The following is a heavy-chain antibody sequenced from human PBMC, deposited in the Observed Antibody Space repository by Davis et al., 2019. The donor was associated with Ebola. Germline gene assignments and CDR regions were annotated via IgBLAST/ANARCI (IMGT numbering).Heavy chain of an antibody. Sequence: AASVKVSCKASGYTFSGYYMHWVRQAPGQGLEWMGRINSNSGDTIYAQKFLGRVTMTRDTSISTAYMELSRLGSDDTAVYHCARDLSLTWTQLRGGFDYWGQGTLVTVSS. CDR1: GYTFSGYY. CDR3: ARDLSLTWTQLRGGFDY. CDR2: INSNSGDT. D-gene: IGHD5-18*01. J-gene: IGHJ4*02. V-gene: IGHV1-2*06.